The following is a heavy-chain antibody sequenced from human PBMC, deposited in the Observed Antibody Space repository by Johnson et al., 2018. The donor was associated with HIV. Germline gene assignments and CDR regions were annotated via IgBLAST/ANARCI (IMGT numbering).Heavy chain of an antibody. J-gene: IGHJ3*02. V-gene: IGHV3-9*01. CDR1: GFTFDDYA. D-gene: IGHD1/OR15-1a*01. Sequence: LGVSCAASGFTFDDYAIHWVRQAPGKVLEWVSGISWNSGSIGYADSVKGRFTISRDNAKNSLYLQLNSLRAEDTAVYYCAKDLGNWDSPRSAFDIWGQGTMVTVSS. CDR3: AKDLGNWDSPRSAFDI. CDR2: ISWNSGSI.